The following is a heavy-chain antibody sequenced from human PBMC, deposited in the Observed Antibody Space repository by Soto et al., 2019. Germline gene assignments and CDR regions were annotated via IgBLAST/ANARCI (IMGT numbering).Heavy chain of an antibody. Sequence: QVQLVQSGAEVKKPGASVKVSCKASGYTFTGYYMHWVRQAPGQGLEWMGWINPNSGGTNYAQKFQGRVTMTRDTSISTVYMELSRLRSDDTAVYYCARGERITIFGVVNKGYYYYGMDVWGQGTTVTVSS. V-gene: IGHV1-2*02. J-gene: IGHJ6*02. D-gene: IGHD3-3*01. CDR1: GYTFTGYY. CDR2: INPNSGGT. CDR3: ARGERITIFGVVNKGYYYYGMDV.